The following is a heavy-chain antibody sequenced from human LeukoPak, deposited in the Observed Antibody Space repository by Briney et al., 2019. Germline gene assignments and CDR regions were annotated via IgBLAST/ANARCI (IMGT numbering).Heavy chain of an antibody. V-gene: IGHV3-21*01. CDR3: ARDLDYSTGFDY. D-gene: IGHD4-11*01. CDR1: GFTFSSSTFGSYT. Sequence: AESLRLSCATSGFTFSSSTFGSYTMNWVRQAPGKGLEWVSSISSTGTYIYYTDSVKGRFTISRDIANSLLYLQMNSLRADDTAVYYCARDLDYSTGFDYWGQGTLVTVSS. J-gene: IGHJ4*02. CDR2: ISSTGTYI.